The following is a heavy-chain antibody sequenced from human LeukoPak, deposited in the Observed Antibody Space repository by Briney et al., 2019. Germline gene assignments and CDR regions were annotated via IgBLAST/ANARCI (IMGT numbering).Heavy chain of an antibody. CDR3: ARGLDDLSMDV. CDR1: GGSFSGYY. V-gene: IGHV4-34*01. J-gene: IGHJ6*02. Sequence: SETLSLTCAVYGGSFSGYYWSWIRQPPGKGLEWIGEINHSGSTNYNPSLKSRVTISVDTSKNQFSLKPSSVTAADTAVYYCARGLDDLSMDVWGQGTTVTVSS. CDR2: INHSGST.